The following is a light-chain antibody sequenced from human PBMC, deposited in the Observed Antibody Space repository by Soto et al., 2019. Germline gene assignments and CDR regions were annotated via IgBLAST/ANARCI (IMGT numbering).Light chain of an antibody. V-gene: IGKV3-20*01. CDR3: QPYGSSSWT. CDR1: QSVSSSY. J-gene: IGKJ1*01. CDR2: GAS. Sequence: EIVLTQSPGTLSLSPGERATLSCRASQSVSSSYFAWYQQRFGQAPRLLIYGASSRATDIPDRFCGSGSGTGFALTIGRLGSEEFAVYYGQPYGSSSWTFGQGTKVEI.